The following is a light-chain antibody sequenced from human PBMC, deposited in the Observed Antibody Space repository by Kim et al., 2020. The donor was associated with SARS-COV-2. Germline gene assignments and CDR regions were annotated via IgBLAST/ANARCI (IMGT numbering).Light chain of an antibody. CDR3: QHYDSYPPT. V-gene: IGKV1-16*01. CDR2: AAS. Sequence: DIQMTQSPSSLSASVGDRVFITCRASQPINNFLAWFQQKPGKATKSLIYAASSLQSGVPSRFSGSGSGTDFTLTITNVQPEDSATYYCQHYDSYPPTFGQGTRLEIK. J-gene: IGKJ5*01. CDR1: QPINNF.